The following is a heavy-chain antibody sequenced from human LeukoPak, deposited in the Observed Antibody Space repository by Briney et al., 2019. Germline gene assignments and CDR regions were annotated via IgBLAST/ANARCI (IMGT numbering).Heavy chain of an antibody. V-gene: IGHV3-30*18. CDR2: ISYDGSNK. D-gene: IGHD6-13*01. Sequence: GGSLRLSCAASGFTFSSYGMHWVRQAPGKGLEWVAVISYDGSNKYYADSVKGRFTISRDNSKNTLYLQMNSLRAEDTAVYYCAKEVQGPGSSWPYFDYWGQGTLVTVSS. CDR3: AKEVQGPGSSWPYFDY. J-gene: IGHJ4*02. CDR1: GFTFSSYG.